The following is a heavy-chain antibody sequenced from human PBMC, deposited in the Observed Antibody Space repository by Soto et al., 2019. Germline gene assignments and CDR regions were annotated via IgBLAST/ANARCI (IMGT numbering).Heavy chain of an antibody. CDR3: ERDYDGFEY. J-gene: IGHJ4*02. CDR1: SVSITSSNW. Sequence: SETLSLTCDVSSVSITSSNWWTWVRQPPGKGLEWLGKISHSGTVNYNANLRSRVTISVDKHKKKLSLKLMSVTAADTAVCYCERDYDGFEYWGQGTLVNVS. D-gene: IGHD3-16*01. V-gene: IGHV4-4*02. CDR2: ISHSGTV.